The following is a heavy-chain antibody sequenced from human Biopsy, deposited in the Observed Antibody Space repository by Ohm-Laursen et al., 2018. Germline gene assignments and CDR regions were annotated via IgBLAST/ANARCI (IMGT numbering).Heavy chain of an antibody. CDR3: AKRGVERGRPLGY. V-gene: IGHV1-69*13. CDR2: INSMFGTT. D-gene: IGHD3-16*01. J-gene: IGHJ4*02. CDR1: GGTFSSFG. Sequence: SVKVSCKASGGTFSSFGISWVRQAPGQGLEWMGEINSMFGTTNYAQTFQGRVTITADESTSTAYMEVSSLRSEGTAVYYCAKRGVERGRPLGYWGQGTLVTVSS.